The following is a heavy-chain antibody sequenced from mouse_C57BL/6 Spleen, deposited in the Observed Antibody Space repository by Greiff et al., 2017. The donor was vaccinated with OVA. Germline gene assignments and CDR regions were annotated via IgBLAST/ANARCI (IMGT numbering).Heavy chain of an antibody. CDR2: ISNGGGST. J-gene: IGHJ3*01. CDR1: GFTFSDYY. CDR3: ARRAY. V-gene: IGHV5-12*01. Sequence: EVQRVESGGGLVQPGGSLKLSCAASGFTFSDYYMYWVRQTPEKRLEWVAYISNGGGSTYYPDTVKGRFTISRDNAKNTLYLQMSRLKSEDTGMYYCARRAYWGQGTLVTVSA.